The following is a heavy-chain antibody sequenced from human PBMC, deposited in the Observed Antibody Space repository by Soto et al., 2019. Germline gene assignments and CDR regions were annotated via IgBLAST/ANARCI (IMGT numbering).Heavy chain of an antibody. CDR1: GFTFSSYA. CDR2: ISYDGSNK. Sequence: QPGGSLRLSCAASGFTFSSYAMHWVRQAPGKGLEWVAVISYDGSNKYYADSVKGRFTISRDNSKNTLYLQMNSLRAEDTAVYYCARVVVSYVSSGYYGMDVWGQGTTVTVSS. CDR3: ARVVVSYVSSGYYGMDV. D-gene: IGHD5-18*01. J-gene: IGHJ6*02. V-gene: IGHV3-30-3*01.